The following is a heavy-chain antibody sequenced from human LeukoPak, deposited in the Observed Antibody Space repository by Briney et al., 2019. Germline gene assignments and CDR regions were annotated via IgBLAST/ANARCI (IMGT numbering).Heavy chain of an antibody. V-gene: IGHV5-51*01. CDR1: GYSFSSYW. J-gene: IGHJ5*02. CDR3: ARQPGSGA. D-gene: IGHD1-14*01. CDR2: ILPGDSDT. Sequence: GESLKISCKGSGYSFSSYWVGWVRQTPVKGLEWMGIILPGDSDTRYSPSFQGQVTISADKSISTAYLQWRSLRASDTAVYYCARQPGSGAWGQGTLVTVSS.